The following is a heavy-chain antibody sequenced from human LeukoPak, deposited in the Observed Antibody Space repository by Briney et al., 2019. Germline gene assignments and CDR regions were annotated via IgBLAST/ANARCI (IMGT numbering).Heavy chain of an antibody. CDR1: GFTFSNYA. D-gene: IGHD6-13*01. CDR3: ARSGSWSPFDY. J-gene: IGHJ4*02. Sequence: GRSLRLSCAASGFTFSNYAMHWVRQAPGKGLEWVAVISYDGSNKYYADSVKGRFTISRDNSKNTLYLQMNSLRAEDTAVYYCARSGSWSPFDYWGQGTLVTVSS. CDR2: ISYDGSNK. V-gene: IGHV3-30*01.